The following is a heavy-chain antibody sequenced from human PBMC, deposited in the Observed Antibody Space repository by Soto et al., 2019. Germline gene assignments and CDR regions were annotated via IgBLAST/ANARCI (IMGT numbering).Heavy chain of an antibody. V-gene: IGHV1-69*12. CDR3: ARGPSYDYVWGSYLDY. CDR1: GGTFSSYA. J-gene: IGHJ4*02. CDR2: IIPIFGTA. D-gene: IGHD3-16*01. Sequence: QVQLVQSGAEVKKPGSSVKVSCKASGGTFSSYAISWVRQAPGQGLEWMGGIIPIFGTANYAQKFQGRVTITADESTSTAYMELSSLRSEDTAVYYCARGPSYDYVWGSYLDYWGQGPLVTVSS.